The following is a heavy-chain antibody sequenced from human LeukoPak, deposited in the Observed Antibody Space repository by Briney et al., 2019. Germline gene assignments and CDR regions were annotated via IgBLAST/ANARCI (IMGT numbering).Heavy chain of an antibody. Sequence: PTGGSLRLSCAASGFTFSTYGMHWVRQAPGKGLEWVAVISYDGSNEYYADSVKGRFTISRDNSNNTLYLQMSSLRAEDTAVYYCAKEFNRGLPDYWGQGTLVTVPS. D-gene: IGHD2-21*01. CDR3: AKEFNRGLPDY. CDR2: ISYDGSNE. CDR1: GFTFSTYG. J-gene: IGHJ4*02. V-gene: IGHV3-30*18.